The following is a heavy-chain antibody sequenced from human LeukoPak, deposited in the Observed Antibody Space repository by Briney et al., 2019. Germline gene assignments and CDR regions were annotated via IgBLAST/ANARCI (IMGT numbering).Heavy chain of an antibody. J-gene: IGHJ6*02. V-gene: IGHV3-73*01. Sequence: PGGSLKLSCAASGFTFSGSDMHWVRQASGKGLEWVGRIRSKANSYATAYAASVKGRFTISRDDSKNTAYLQMNSLKTEDTAVYYCTNSINYYYGMDVWGQGTTVTISS. CDR3: TNSINYYYGMDV. CDR2: IRSKANSYAT. CDR1: GFTFSGSD. D-gene: IGHD2/OR15-2a*01.